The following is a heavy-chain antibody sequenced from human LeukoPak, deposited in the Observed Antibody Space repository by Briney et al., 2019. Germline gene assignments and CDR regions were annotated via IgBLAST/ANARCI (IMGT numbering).Heavy chain of an antibody. V-gene: IGHV4-34*01. Sequence: SETLSLTCAVYGGSFSGYYWSWIRQPPGKGLEWIGEIKHSGSTNYNPSLKSRVTISVDTSKNQFSLKLSSVTAADTAVYYCARRTTIFGVVIIGGWFDPWGQGTLVTVSS. D-gene: IGHD3-3*01. CDR3: ARRTTIFGVVIIGGWFDP. CDR2: IKHSGST. J-gene: IGHJ5*02. CDR1: GGSFSGYY.